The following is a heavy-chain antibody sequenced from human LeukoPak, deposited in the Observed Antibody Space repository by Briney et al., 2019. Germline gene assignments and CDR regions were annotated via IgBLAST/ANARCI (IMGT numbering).Heavy chain of an antibody. D-gene: IGHD3-10*01. V-gene: IGHV3-21*01. CDR1: GFTFSSYS. Sequence: GGSLRLSCAASGFTFSSYSMNWVRQAPGKGLEWVSSISSSSSYIYYADSVKGRFTISRDNAKNSLYLQMNSLRAEDTAVYYCARDGLLWFGEPNYYGMDVWGQGTTVTASS. J-gene: IGHJ6*02. CDR3: ARDGLLWFGEPNYYGMDV. CDR2: ISSSSSYI.